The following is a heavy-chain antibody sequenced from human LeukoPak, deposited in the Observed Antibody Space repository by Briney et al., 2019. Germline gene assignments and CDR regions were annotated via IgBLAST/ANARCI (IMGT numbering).Heavy chain of an antibody. CDR1: GGSITVYY. D-gene: IGHD6-6*01. Sequence: SETLSLTCSVSGGSITVYYWNWIRQSPGKGLEWIGSISYSGSTNYNPSLKSRVTISIDTSKNRFSLKVSSVIAADTAMYYCARGGSRSYTSSTLDYWGQGTLVTVFS. CDR2: ISYSGST. V-gene: IGHV4-59*12. J-gene: IGHJ4*02. CDR3: ARGGSRSYTSSTLDY.